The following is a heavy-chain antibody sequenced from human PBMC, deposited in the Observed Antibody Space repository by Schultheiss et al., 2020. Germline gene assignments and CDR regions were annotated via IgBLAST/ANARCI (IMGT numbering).Heavy chain of an antibody. D-gene: IGHD6-19*01. CDR2: IIPSFGTT. J-gene: IGHJ4*02. V-gene: IGHV1-69*06. CDR3: ARQQRSIAVAGPFDY. Sequence: SVKVSCKASGYTFTSYGISWVRQAPGQGLEWMGGIIPSFGTTIYAQKFQGRVTITADKSTSTAYMELSSLRSEDTAMYYCARQQRSIAVAGPFDYWGQGTLVTVSS. CDR1: GYTFTSYG.